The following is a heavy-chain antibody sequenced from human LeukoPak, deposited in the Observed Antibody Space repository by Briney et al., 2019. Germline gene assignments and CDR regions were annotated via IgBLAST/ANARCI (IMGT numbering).Heavy chain of an antibody. CDR2: INTNTGNP. D-gene: IGHD3-10*01. J-gene: IGHJ4*02. Sequence: ASVNVSCKASGYTFTTFAMNWVRQAPGQGLEWMGWINTNTGNPTYAQGFTGRFVFSLDTSVSTAYLQISSLKAEDTAMYYCGRDVGSGPPGYWGQGTLVTVSS. CDR3: GRDVGSGPPGY. CDR1: GYTFTTFA. V-gene: IGHV7-4-1*02.